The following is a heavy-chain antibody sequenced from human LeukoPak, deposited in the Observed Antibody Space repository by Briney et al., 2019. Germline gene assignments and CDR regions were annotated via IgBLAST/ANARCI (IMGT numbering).Heavy chain of an antibody. J-gene: IGHJ6*04. CDR2: ISGSGGST. Sequence: GGSLRLSCAASGFTFSSYAMSWVRQAPGEGLEWVSAISGSGGSTYYADSVKGRFTISRDNSKNTLYLQMNRLRAEDTAVYYCAKGEEVVVPAAIVDVWGKGTTVTVSS. CDR1: GFTFSSYA. D-gene: IGHD2-2*01. V-gene: IGHV3-23*01. CDR3: AKGEEVVVPAAIVDV.